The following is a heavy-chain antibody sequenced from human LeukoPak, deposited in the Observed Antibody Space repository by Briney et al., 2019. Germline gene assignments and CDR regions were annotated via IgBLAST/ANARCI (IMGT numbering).Heavy chain of an antibody. CDR3: AKTHLLGILVVPAVLPVW. J-gene: IGHJ4*02. Sequence: GGSLRLSCAASGFTFNSYWMSWVRQAPGKGLEWVANIQRDGSEKNYVDSVKGRFTISRDNAKNSLYLQMNSLRAEDTAVYYCAKTHLLGILVVPAVLPVWWGQGTLVTVSS. CDR1: GFTFNSYW. D-gene: IGHD2-2*01. V-gene: IGHV3-7*03. CDR2: IQRDGSEK.